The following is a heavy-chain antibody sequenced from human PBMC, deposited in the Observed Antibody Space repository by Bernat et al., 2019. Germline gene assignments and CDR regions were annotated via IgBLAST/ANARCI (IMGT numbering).Heavy chain of an antibody. Sequence: EVQLVESGGGLVKPGGSLRLSCAASGFTFSSYSMNWVRQAPGKGLEWVSSISSSSSYIYYADSVKGRFTISRDNAKNSLYLQMNSLRAEDTAGYYCARESGIREVMRYPYGMDVWGQGTTVTVSS. V-gene: IGHV3-21*01. J-gene: IGHJ6*02. CDR3: ARESGIREVMRYPYGMDV. CDR1: GFTFSSYS. CDR2: ISSSSSYI. D-gene: IGHD3-16*01.